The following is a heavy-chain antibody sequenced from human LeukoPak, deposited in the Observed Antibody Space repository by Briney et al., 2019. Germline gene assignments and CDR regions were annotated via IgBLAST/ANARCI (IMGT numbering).Heavy chain of an antibody. CDR1: GFTFSSYA. CDR2: ISGSGGST. D-gene: IGHD3-10*01. Sequence: QAGGSLRLSCAASGFTFSSYAMSWVRQAPGKGLEWVSAISGSGGSTYYADSVKGRFTISRDNSKNTLCLQMNSLRAEDTAVYYCAKGSGSWFGELRNWDYWGQGTLVTVSS. J-gene: IGHJ4*02. V-gene: IGHV3-23*01. CDR3: AKGSGSWFGELRNWDY.